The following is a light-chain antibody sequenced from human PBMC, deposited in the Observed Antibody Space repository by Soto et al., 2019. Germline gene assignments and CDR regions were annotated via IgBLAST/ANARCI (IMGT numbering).Light chain of an antibody. V-gene: IGKV3-11*01. J-gene: IGKJ4*01. CDR1: QSISRY. CDR2: DAS. Sequence: EIVLTQSPATLSLSPGETATLSCRASQSISRYLAWYQQKPGQAPRLLIYDASIRATGIPARFRGGGSETDFTLTISCLAPEDFAIYYCQQRGTWPRVTFGGGTKVEIK. CDR3: QQRGTWPRVT.